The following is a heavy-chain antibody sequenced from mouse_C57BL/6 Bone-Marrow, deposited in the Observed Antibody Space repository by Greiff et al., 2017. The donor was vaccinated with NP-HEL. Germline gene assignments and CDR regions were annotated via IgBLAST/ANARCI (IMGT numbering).Heavy chain of an antibody. CDR3: AREGDYSPYFDY. D-gene: IGHD2-12*01. CDR2: ISDGGSYT. J-gene: IGHJ2*01. V-gene: IGHV5-4*01. CDR1: GFTFSSYA. Sequence: EVKLMESGGGLVKPGGSLKLSCAASGFTFSSYAMSWVRQTPEKRLEWVATISDGGSYTYYPDNVKGRFTISRDNAKNNPYLQMSHLKSEDTAMYYCAREGDYSPYFDYWGQGTTLTDSS.